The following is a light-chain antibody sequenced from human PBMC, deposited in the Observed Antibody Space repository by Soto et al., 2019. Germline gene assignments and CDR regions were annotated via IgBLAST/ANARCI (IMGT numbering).Light chain of an antibody. CDR1: QSVNSN. V-gene: IGKV3-15*01. CDR2: GAS. CDR3: QQYDDWPWT. Sequence: EIVLTQSPATLSVSPGDRATLSCRASQSVNSNLAWYHLKPGQAPRLLIYGASIRAAGIPARFTGSESGTEFTLSISSLQSEDFAVYYCQQYDDWPWTFGHGTKVAIK. J-gene: IGKJ1*01.